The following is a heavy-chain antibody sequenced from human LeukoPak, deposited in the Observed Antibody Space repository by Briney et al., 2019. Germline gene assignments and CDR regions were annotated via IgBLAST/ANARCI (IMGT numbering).Heavy chain of an antibody. CDR2: IYGGGTT. D-gene: IGHD5-12*01. CDR1: GGPISGNY. CDR3: ASDVGYARH. V-gene: IGHV4-4*07. Sequence: SETLSLTCTVSGGPISGNYWSWLRQPAGKGLECIGRIYGGGTTYYSPSLRSRVTMSVDTSKNQFSLRPSSLTAAYAAVYYCASDVGYARHWGQGTLVTVSS. J-gene: IGHJ4*02.